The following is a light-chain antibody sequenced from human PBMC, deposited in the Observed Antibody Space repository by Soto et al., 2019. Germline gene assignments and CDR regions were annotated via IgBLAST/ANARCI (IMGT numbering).Light chain of an antibody. CDR2: DAS. J-gene: IGKJ1*01. Sequence: EIQMTGSRVTVSASVGDRITITCRASQSISSWLAWYQQKPGKAPKLLIYDASSLASGVPSRFSGSGSGTEFTLTINSLQPDDFATYYCQQYHIYSGTFGQGTKVDIK. V-gene: IGKV1-5*01. CDR3: QQYHIYSGT. CDR1: QSISSW.